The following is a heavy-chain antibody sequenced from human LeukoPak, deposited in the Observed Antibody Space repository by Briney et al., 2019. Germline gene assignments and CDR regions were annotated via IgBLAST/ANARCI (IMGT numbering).Heavy chain of an antibody. J-gene: IGHJ4*02. Sequence: GGSLRLSCAAPGFTFSNYAMTWVRQAPGKGLEWVSAISGSGPNTYYADSVKGRFTISRDNSKNMLYLQMNSLRADDTAVYYCAIGLYGGPFDYWGQGTLVTVSS. CDR2: ISGSGPNT. V-gene: IGHV3-23*01. CDR1: GFTFSNYA. D-gene: IGHD4-17*01. CDR3: AIGLYGGPFDY.